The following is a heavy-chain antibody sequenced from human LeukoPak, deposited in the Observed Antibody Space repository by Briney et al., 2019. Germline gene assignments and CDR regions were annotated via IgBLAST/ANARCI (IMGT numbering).Heavy chain of an antibody. CDR1: GFTVSSNY. J-gene: IGHJ6*02. CDR3: ARGDYGSGSYDPPDYYYYYGMDV. V-gene: IGHV3-53*04. CDR2: IYSGGST. D-gene: IGHD3-10*01. Sequence: PGGSLRLSCAASGFTVSSNYMSWVRQAPGKGLEWVSVIYSGGSTYYADPVKGRFTISRHNSKNTLYLQMNSLRAEDTAVYYCARGDYGSGSYDPPDYYYYYGMDVWGQGTTVTVSS.